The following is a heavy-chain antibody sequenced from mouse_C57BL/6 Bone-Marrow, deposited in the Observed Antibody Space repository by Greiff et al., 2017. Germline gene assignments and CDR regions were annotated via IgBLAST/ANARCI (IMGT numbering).Heavy chain of an antibody. J-gene: IGHJ3*01. CDR3: ARRGYYSNYVAY. D-gene: IGHD2-5*01. CDR2: ISSGGSYT. V-gene: IGHV5-6*02. Sequence: EVKLMESGGDLVKPGGSLKLSCAASGFTFSSYGMSWVRQTPDKRLEWVATISSGGSYTYYPDSVKGRFTISRDNAKNTLYLQMSSLKSEDTAMYYCARRGYYSNYVAYWGQGTLVTVSA. CDR1: GFTFSSYG.